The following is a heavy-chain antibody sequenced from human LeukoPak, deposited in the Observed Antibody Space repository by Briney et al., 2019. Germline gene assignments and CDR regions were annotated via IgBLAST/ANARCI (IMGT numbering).Heavy chain of an antibody. CDR3: ARHNDVPAAIFGAFDI. CDR1: GGTLSSYA. D-gene: IGHD2-2*02. CDR2: IIPIFGTA. V-gene: IGHV1-69*06. Sequence: SVKVSCKASGGTLSSYAISWVRQAPGQGLEWMGGIIPIFGTANYAQKFQGRVTITADKSTSTAYMELSSLRSEDTAVYYCARHNDVPAAIFGAFDIWGQGTMVTVSS. J-gene: IGHJ3*02.